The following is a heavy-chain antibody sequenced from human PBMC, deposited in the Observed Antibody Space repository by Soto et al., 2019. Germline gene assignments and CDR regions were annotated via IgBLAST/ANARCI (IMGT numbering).Heavy chain of an antibody. CDR3: ATAHGAAGSFAY. J-gene: IGHJ4*02. CDR1: GFTVSSNF. V-gene: IGHV3-53*04. Sequence: GESLKISCAASGFTVSSNFMSWVRQAPGKGLEWVSVIYGGGSIYYADSVKGRFTISRHNSKNTLYLQMNSLRGEDTAVYYCATAHGAAGSFAYWGQGTLVTVSS. CDR2: IYGGGSI. D-gene: IGHD6-13*01.